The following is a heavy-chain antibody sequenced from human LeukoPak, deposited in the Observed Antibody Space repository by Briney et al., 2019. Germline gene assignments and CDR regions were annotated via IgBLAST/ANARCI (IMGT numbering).Heavy chain of an antibody. CDR3: ARALYGLSTKN. D-gene: IGHD5/OR15-5a*01. J-gene: IGHJ4*02. V-gene: IGHV1-2*02. CDR2: INPNSGGT. CDR1: GYTFTGYY. Sequence: GESLKISCKASGYTFTGYYMHWVRQAPGQGLEWMGWINPNSGGTNYAQKFQGRVTMTRDTSISTAYMELSRLRSDDTAVYYCARALYGLSTKNWGQGTLVTVSS.